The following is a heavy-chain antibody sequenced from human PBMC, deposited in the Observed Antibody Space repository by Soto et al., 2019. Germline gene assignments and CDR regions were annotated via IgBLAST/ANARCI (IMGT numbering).Heavy chain of an antibody. CDR1: GYTFTSYA. Sequence: ASVKVSCKASGYTFTSYAMHWVRQAPGQRLEWMGWINAGNGNTKYSQKFQGRVTITRDTSASTAYMELSSLRSEDTAVYYCARGSGAWRVGYYGMDVWGQVTTVTVSS. CDR2: INAGNGNT. J-gene: IGHJ6*02. V-gene: IGHV1-3*01. CDR3: ARGSGAWRVGYYGMDV. D-gene: IGHD1-26*01.